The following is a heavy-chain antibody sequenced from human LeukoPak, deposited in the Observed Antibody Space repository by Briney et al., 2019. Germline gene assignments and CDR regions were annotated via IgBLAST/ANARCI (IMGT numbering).Heavy chain of an antibody. CDR1: GGSISSYY. D-gene: IGHD3-9*01. CDR3: ARDPPYYDILTAYYRGGAFDI. J-gene: IGHJ3*02. V-gene: IGHV4-59*01. CDR2: IYYSGST. Sequence: SETLSLTCTVSGGSISSYYWSWIRQPPGKGLEWIGYIYYSGSTNYNPSLKSRVTISVDTSKNQFSLKLSSVTAADTAVYYCARDPPYYDILTAYYRGGAFDIWGQGTMVTVSS.